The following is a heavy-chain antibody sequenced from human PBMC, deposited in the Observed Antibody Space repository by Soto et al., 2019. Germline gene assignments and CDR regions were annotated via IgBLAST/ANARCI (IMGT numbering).Heavy chain of an antibody. CDR3: ARGRLRWRYFDS. J-gene: IGHJ4*02. CDR1: VYTFTSYG. D-gene: IGHD4-17*01. CDR2: ISAYNGNA. V-gene: IGHV1-18*04. Sequence: GXSVKVSCKASVYTFTSYGISWVRQAPGQGLEWMGWISAYNGNANYAQKLQGRVTMTTDTSTSTAYVELRSLRSDDTAVYFCARGRLRWRYFDSWGQGALVTVSS.